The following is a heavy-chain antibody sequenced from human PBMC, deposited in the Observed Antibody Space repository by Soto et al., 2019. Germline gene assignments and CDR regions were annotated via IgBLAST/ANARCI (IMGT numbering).Heavy chain of an antibody. V-gene: IGHV4-61*01. CDR3: VREDMGGIFYFDA. Sequence: QVQLQESGPGLLKPSETLTLTCTVTRGSVSSQTPFWTWIRQPPGKGLEWIGYKYYSGISNYTPSLQSRVTISVDTSKNQFSLKLTSVTAADTAVYDCVREDMGGIFYFDAWGHGALVTVSS. CDR1: RGSVSSQTPF. CDR2: KYYSGIS. D-gene: IGHD1-26*01. J-gene: IGHJ4*01.